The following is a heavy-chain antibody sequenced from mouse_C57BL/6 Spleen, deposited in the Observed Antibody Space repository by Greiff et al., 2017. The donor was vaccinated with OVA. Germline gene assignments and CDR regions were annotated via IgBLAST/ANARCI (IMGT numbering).Heavy chain of an antibody. Sequence: QVQLQQSGPELVKPGASVKLSCKASGYTFTSYDINWVKQRPGQGLEWIGWIYPRDGSTKYNEKFKGKATLTVDNSSSTAYLELHSLTSEDSAVDFRARVYGSSLHWYFDVGGTGTTVTVAS. CDR3: ARVYGSSLHWYFDV. D-gene: IGHD1-1*01. CDR1: GYTFTSYD. V-gene: IGHV1-85*01. CDR2: IYPRDGST. J-gene: IGHJ1*03.